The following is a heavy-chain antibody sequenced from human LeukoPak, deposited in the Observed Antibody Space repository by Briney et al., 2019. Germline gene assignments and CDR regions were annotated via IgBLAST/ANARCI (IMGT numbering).Heavy chain of an antibody. CDR2: LTDSGDAT. D-gene: IGHD6-19*01. Sequence: GGSLRLSCAVSGFTFSHYAMSWVRQAPGTGLEWVGSLTDSGDATYYADSVKGRLTISRDNSKNTLYLQMNSLRAEDTAVYYCAKVSSGWSPVDYWGQGTLVTVSS. J-gene: IGHJ4*02. V-gene: IGHV3-23*01. CDR3: AKVSSGWSPVDY. CDR1: GFTFSHYA.